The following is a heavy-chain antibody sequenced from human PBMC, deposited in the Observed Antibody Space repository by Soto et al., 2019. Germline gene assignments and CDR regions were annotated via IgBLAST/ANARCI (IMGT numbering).Heavy chain of an antibody. D-gene: IGHD5-18*01. CDR1: GFTFSSYG. Sequence: PGGSLRLSCAASGFTFSSYGMHWVRQAPGKGLEWVAVISYDGSNKCYADSVKGRFTISRDNSKNTLYLQMNSLRAEDTAVYYCAKGGIQLWDLFDYWGQGTLVTVSS. CDR3: AKGGIQLWDLFDY. V-gene: IGHV3-30*18. J-gene: IGHJ4*02. CDR2: ISYDGSNK.